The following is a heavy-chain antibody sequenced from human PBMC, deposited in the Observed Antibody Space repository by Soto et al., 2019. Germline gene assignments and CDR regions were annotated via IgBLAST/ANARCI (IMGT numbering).Heavy chain of an antibody. CDR1: GFTFSSYG. CDR3: AKVLLLYYDFWSGPTFYGMDV. D-gene: IGHD3-3*01. V-gene: IGHV3-30*18. CDR2: ISYDGSNK. Sequence: GGSLRLSCAASGFTFSSYGMHWVRQAPGKGLEWGAVISYDGSNKYYADSVKGRFTISRDNSKNTLYLQMNSLRAEDTAVYYCAKVLLLYYDFWSGPTFYGMDVWGQGTTVTVSS. J-gene: IGHJ6*02.